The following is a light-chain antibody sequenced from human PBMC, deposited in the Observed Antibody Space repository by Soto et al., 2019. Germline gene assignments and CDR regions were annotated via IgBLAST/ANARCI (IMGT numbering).Light chain of an antibody. Sequence: EVVLTPSPATLSLSPGESATLSCRASQSVSVNFAWYQQKPGQAPRPLIYSASDRAPGIPARFSGRGSGTDFTLTISSLEPEDFAVYYCQQRSNWPLTFGQGTRLEIK. CDR1: QSVSVN. V-gene: IGKV3-11*01. CDR3: QQRSNWPLT. CDR2: SAS. J-gene: IGKJ5*01.